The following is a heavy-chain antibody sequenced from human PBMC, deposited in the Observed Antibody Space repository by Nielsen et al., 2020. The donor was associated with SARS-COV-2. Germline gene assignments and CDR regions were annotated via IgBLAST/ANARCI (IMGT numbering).Heavy chain of an antibody. CDR2: IGWNSGSI. Sequence: SLKISCAASGFTFSSYGMHWVRQAPGKGLEWVSGIGWNSGSIGYADSVKGRFTISRDNAKNSLYLQMNSLRAEDTALYYCAKDIRSSGTYYFDYWGQGTLVTVSS. CDR1: GFTFSSYG. V-gene: IGHV3-9*01. J-gene: IGHJ4*02. D-gene: IGHD6-19*01. CDR3: AKDIRSSGTYYFDY.